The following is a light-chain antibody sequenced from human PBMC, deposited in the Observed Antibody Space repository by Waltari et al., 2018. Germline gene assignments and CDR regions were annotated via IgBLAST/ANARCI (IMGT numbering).Light chain of an antibody. CDR3: QQSSRTPFT. CDR2: TSS. J-gene: IGKJ3*01. Sequence: DIQMTQSPSSLSASVGDRVTITCRASQTISRYLNWYQQKPGKAPKLLIYTSSRLQSWVPSRFSGIGSGTNFTLTISSLQPEDFATYFCQQSSRTPFTFGPGTKVEI. V-gene: IGKV1-39*01. CDR1: QTISRY.